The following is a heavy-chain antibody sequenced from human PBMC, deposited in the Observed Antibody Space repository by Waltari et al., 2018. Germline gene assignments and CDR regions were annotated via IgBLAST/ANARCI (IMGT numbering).Heavy chain of an antibody. CDR1: GGPISSYY. J-gene: IGHJ6*02. V-gene: IGHV4-59*01. Sequence: QVQLQESGPGLVKPSETLSLTCTVSGGPISSYYWSWIRQPPGKGLEWIGYIYYSGSTNYNPSLKSRVTISVDTSKNQFSLKLSSVTAADTAVYYCARADDSSGYYPYYYYGMDVWGQGTTVTVSS. D-gene: IGHD3-22*01. CDR3: ARADDSSGYYPYYYYGMDV. CDR2: IYYSGST.